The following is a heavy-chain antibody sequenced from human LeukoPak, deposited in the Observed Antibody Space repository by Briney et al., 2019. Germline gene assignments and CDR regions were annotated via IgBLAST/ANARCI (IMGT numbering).Heavy chain of an antibody. D-gene: IGHD3-10*01. CDR3: AREWSGFGELPDY. CDR1: GFTFSSHW. CDR2: INSDGSST. V-gene: IGHV3-74*01. Sequence: GGSLRLSCAASGFTFSSHWMHWVRQAPGKGLVWVSRINSDGSSTSYADSVRGRFTISRDNAKNTLYLQMNSLRVEDTAVYYCAREWSGFGELPDYWGQGTLVTVSS. J-gene: IGHJ4*02.